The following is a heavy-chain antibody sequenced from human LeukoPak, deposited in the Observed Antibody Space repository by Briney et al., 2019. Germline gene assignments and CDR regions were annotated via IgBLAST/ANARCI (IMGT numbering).Heavy chain of an antibody. CDR3: ARLSLPQYYYDSSGYYGNFQH. Sequence: PSETLSLTCTVSGGSISSYYWSWIRQPAGKGLEWIGRIYTSGSTNYNPSLKSRVTMSVDTSKNQFSLKLSSVTAADTAVYYCARLSLPQYYYDSSGYYGNFQHWGQGTLVTVSS. CDR1: GGSISSYY. V-gene: IGHV4-4*07. D-gene: IGHD3-22*01. CDR2: IYTSGST. J-gene: IGHJ1*01.